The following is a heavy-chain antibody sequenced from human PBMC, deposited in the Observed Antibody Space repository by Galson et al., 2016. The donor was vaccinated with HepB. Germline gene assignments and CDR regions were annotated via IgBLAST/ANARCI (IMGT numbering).Heavy chain of an antibody. CDR3: ARAQSDTARYCYHHMDV. D-gene: IGHD2-21*01. CDR1: GDSFLSYA. V-gene: IGHV1-69*13. Sequence: SVKVSCKASGDSFLSYAISWVRQAPGQGLEWMGGITPVFGSPDYAQKLQGRLTISADESSSTVFMERSSLRSEDTAVYYCARAQSDTARYCYHHMDVWGMGTSVTVSS. CDR2: ITPVFGSP. J-gene: IGHJ6*03.